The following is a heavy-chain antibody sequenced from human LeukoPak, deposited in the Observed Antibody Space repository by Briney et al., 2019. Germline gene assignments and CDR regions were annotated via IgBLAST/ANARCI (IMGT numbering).Heavy chain of an antibody. V-gene: IGHV3-11*04. Sequence: PGGSLRLSCAASGFTYSDYYMNWIRQDPGKGLEWVSYISSSGSTRYYADSVKGRFTISRDNAKNSLYLQMNSLRAEDTAVYYCAELGITMIGGVWGKGTTVTISS. CDR3: AELGITMIGGV. CDR1: GFTYSDYY. J-gene: IGHJ6*04. CDR2: ISSSGSTR. D-gene: IGHD3-10*02.